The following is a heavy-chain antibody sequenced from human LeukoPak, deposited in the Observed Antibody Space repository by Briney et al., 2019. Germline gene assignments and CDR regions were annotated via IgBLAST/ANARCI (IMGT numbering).Heavy chain of an antibody. CDR1: GFTFSSCS. CDR2: ISSSSSYI. J-gene: IGHJ4*02. CDR3: ARVGYSGSYRYYFDY. D-gene: IGHD1-26*01. V-gene: IGHV3-21*01. Sequence: GGSLRLSCAASGFTFSSCSMNWVRQAPGKGLEWVSSISSSSSYIYYAESVKGRFTISRDNAKNSLYLQMNSLRAEDTAVYYCARVGYSGSYRYYFDYWGQGTLVTVSS.